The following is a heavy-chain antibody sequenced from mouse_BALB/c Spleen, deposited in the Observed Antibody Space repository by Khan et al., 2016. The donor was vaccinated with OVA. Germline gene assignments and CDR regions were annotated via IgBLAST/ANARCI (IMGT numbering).Heavy chain of an antibody. J-gene: IGHJ4*01. V-gene: IGHV2-6*02. Sequence: QVQLKQSGPGLVAPSQSLSITCTVSGFSLTSYGVHWVRQPPGKGLEWLVVIWSDGSTNYNSALKSRLSISKDNSKSQVFLKMNSLQTDDTAIYYCARRFEGYSALYAVGCWGGATSVAVSS. CDR1: GFSLTSYG. CDR2: IWSDGST. CDR3: ARRFEGYSALYAVGC. D-gene: IGHD2-3*01.